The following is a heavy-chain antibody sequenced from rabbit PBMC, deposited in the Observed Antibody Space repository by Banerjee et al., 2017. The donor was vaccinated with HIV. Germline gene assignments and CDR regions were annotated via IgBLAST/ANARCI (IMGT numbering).Heavy chain of an antibody. V-gene: IGHV1S40*01. CDR1: GFSFSSSYY. D-gene: IGHD1-1*01. CDR2: IYAGSSGST. Sequence: QSLEESGGDLVKPGASLTLTCTASGFSFSSSYYMCWVRQAPGKGLEWIACIYAGSSGSTYYASWAKGRFTISKTSSTTVTLQMTSLTAADTATYFCARWDTVIDYFSFNLWGPGTLVTVS. J-gene: IGHJ4*01. CDR3: ARWDTVIDYFSFNL.